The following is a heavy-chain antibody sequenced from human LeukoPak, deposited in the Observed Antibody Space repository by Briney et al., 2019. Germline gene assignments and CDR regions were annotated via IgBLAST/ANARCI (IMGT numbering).Heavy chain of an antibody. CDR1: GFTFSSYA. D-gene: IGHD1-26*01. V-gene: IGHV3-30-3*01. J-gene: IGHJ4*02. CDR2: ISYDGSKK. Sequence: GGSLRLSCAASGFTFSSYAIHWVRQAPGKGLEWVALISYDGSKKYYTDSVKGRFTISRNNSKNTLYLQMNSLRAEDTAMYYCARERPVGALDYGGQGTLVTVSS. CDR3: ARERPVGALDY.